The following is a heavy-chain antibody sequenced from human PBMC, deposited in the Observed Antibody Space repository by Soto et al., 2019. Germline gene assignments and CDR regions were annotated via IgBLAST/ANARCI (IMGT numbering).Heavy chain of an antibody. Sequence: GASVKVSCKASGYTFTSYGISWVRQAPGQGLEWMGWISAYNGNTNYAQKLQGRVTMTTDTSTSTAYMELRSLRSDDMAVYYCARDRARGLLWFGPKAPWGQGTQVTVSS. D-gene: IGHD3-10*01. CDR2: ISAYNGNT. J-gene: IGHJ5*02. CDR1: GYTFTSYG. V-gene: IGHV1-18*03. CDR3: ARDRARGLLWFGPKAP.